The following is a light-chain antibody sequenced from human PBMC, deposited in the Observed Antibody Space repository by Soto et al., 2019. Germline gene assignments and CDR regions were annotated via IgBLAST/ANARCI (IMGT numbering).Light chain of an antibody. Sequence: QSALTQPPSASGAPGQTVTISCAGTINDVGGYNYVSWYQQHPGKVPQLMIYQVTNRPSGVPDRFSASKSDTTASLTISVLQAEDEGDYYCMSYAGGNRFVFGTGTKVTVL. V-gene: IGLV2-8*01. J-gene: IGLJ1*01. CDR1: INDVGGYNY. CDR3: MSYAGGNRFV. CDR2: QVT.